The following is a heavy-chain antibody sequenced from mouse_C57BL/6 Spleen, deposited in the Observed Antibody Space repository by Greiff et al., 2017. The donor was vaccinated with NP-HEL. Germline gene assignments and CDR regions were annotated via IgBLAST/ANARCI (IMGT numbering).Heavy chain of an antibody. V-gene: IGHV1-26*01. CDR3: ARPPFTTVGFDY. CDR1: GYTFTDYY. D-gene: IGHD1-1*01. J-gene: IGHJ2*01. Sequence: VQLQQSGPELVKPGASVKISCKASGYTFTDYYMNWVKQSHGKSLEWIGDINPNNGGTSYNQKFKGKATLTVDKSSSTAYMELRSLTSEDSAVYYCARPPFTTVGFDYWGQGTTLTVSS. CDR2: INPNNGGT.